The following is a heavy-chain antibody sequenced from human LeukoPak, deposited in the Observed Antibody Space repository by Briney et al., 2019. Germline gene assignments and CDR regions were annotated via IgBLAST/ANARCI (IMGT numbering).Heavy chain of an antibody. J-gene: IGHJ4*02. Sequence: GASVKVSCKASGYTFTSYYMHWVRQAPGQGLEWMGIINPSGGSASYAQKFQGRVTITADESTSTAYMELSSLRSEDTAVYYCARGKSGYRKSHMPVDYWGQGTLVTVSS. CDR3: ARGKSGYRKSHMPVDY. D-gene: IGHD5-18*01. V-gene: IGHV1-46*01. CDR1: GYTFTSYY. CDR2: INPSGGSA.